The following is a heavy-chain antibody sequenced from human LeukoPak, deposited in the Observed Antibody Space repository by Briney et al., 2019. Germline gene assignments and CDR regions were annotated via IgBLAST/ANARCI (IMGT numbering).Heavy chain of an antibody. CDR1: GFTFSSFA. Sequence: GASLRLSCVDSGFTFSSFAMSWVRQAPGRGLEWVSTISSSGSTTYYIDSVKGRFTISRDNSKNTLYLQMNSLRAEDTAVYYCARSYYYGSGSTDAFDIWGQGTMVTVSS. V-gene: IGHV3-23*01. J-gene: IGHJ3*02. CDR3: ARSYYYGSGSTDAFDI. CDR2: ISSSGSTT. D-gene: IGHD3-10*01.